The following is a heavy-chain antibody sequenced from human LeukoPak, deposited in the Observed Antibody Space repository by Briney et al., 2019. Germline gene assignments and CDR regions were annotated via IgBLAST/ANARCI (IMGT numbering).Heavy chain of an antibody. CDR1: GYTFTSYD. V-gene: IGHV1-8*01. Sequence: ASVKVSCKASGYTFTSYDINWVRQATGQGLERMGWMNPNSGNTGYAQKFQGRVTMTRNTSISTAYMELSSLRSEDTAVYYCARDDGYSYGPSRDGDYWGQGTLVTVSS. CDR2: MNPNSGNT. J-gene: IGHJ4*02. CDR3: ARDDGYSYGPSRDGDY. D-gene: IGHD5-18*01.